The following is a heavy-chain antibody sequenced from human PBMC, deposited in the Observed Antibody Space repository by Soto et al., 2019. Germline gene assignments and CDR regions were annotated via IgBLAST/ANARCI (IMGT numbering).Heavy chain of an antibody. Sequence: PGGSLRLSCAASGFTFSSYSMNWVRQAPGKGLEWVSSISSSSSYIYYADSVKGRFTISRDNAKNSLYLQMNSLRAEDTAVYYCARAWYDILTGYTHPDWFDPWGQGTLVTVSS. CDR1: GFTFSSYS. J-gene: IGHJ5*02. D-gene: IGHD3-9*01. CDR2: ISSSSSYI. V-gene: IGHV3-21*01. CDR3: ARAWYDILTGYTHPDWFDP.